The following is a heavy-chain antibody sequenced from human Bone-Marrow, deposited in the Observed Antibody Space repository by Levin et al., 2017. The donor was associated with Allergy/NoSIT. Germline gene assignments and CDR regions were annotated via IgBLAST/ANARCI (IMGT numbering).Heavy chain of an antibody. D-gene: IGHD3-3*02. CDR3: ARNIFGVVGFDWFDP. V-gene: IGHV5-51*01. J-gene: IGHJ5*02. CDR1: GYTFGDYW. Sequence: GESLKISCKGSGYTFGDYWIAWVRQKPGKGLEWMGIIYPGDSDTRYSPSFKGQVTISADKSTSTAYLQWRSLKASDTATYYCARNIFGVVGFDWFDPWGQGTLLIVSS. CDR2: IYPGDSDT.